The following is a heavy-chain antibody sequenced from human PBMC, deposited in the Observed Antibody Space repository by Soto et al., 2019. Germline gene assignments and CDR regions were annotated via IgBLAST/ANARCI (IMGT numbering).Heavy chain of an antibody. CDR2: IYYSGST. CDR3: ARRGFVDDAFDI. J-gene: IGHJ3*02. CDR1: GGSISGYD. Sequence: ASETLCLSRSVAGGSISGYDGSWIRQTPGKGLEWIGYIYYSGSTNYNPSLKSRVTISVDTSKNQFSLKLSSVTAADTAVYYCARRGFVDDAFDIWGQGTMVTVSS. V-gene: IGHV4-59*08. D-gene: IGHD2-15*01.